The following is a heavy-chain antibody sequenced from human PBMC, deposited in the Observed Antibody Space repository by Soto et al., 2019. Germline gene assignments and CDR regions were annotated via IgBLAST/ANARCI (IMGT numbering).Heavy chain of an antibody. CDR1: GFSLSTNRVG. CDR3: ARRSYYNGMDV. V-gene: IGHV2-5*02. J-gene: IGHJ6*02. CDR2: IYWDDDK. Sequence: QITLKESGPPLMKPTQTLTLTCTFSGFSLSTNRVGVGWFRQPPGKALEWLALIYWDDDKRYSPSLKSRLTITKDASKNQVVLTMTNMDPVDTATYYCARRSYYNGMDVWGQGTTVTVSS.